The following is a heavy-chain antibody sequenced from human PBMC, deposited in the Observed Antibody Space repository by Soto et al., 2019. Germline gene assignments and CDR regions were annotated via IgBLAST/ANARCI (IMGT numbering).Heavy chain of an antibody. Sequence: QVPVVESGGGVVQPGRSLRLSCTASGFTFSGHAMHWVRQAPGKGLEWVAQLWYDGSNKYYADSVKGRFTISRDNSKNTLYVQMDSLRVEDTAVYYCARDGQSLAPYALDVWGQGTSVTVSS. D-gene: IGHD6-19*01. CDR2: LWYDGSNK. CDR3: ARDGQSLAPYALDV. V-gene: IGHV3-33*01. J-gene: IGHJ6*02. CDR1: GFTFSGHA.